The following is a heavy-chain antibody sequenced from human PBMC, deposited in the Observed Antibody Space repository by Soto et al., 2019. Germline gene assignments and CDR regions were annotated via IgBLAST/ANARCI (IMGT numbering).Heavy chain of an antibody. J-gene: IGHJ4*02. V-gene: IGHV4-39*01. CDR2: IYYSGST. CDR1: GGSISSSSYY. D-gene: IGHD2-15*01. CDR3: ARQFYCSGGSCYSVVGYFDY. Sequence: QLQLQESGPGLVKPSETLSLTCTVSGGSISSSSYYWGWIRQPPGKGLEWIGNIYYSGSTYYNRSLKKRVTISVDTSKNQFSLKLNSVTAADTAVYYCARQFYCSGGSCYSVVGYFDYWGQGTLVTVSS.